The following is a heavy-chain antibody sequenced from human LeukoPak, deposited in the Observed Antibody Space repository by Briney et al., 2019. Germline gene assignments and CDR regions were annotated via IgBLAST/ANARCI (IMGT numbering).Heavy chain of an antibody. D-gene: IGHD2-21*01. Sequence: GGSLRLSCVASGFTFCDYYMSWSRQAPGKGLGWVSYISSSGSTIYYADSVKGRFTISRDNAKNSLYLQMNSLRAEDTAVYYCARDGGDTEPKGVYWGQGTLVTVSS. CDR3: ARDGGDTEPKGVY. J-gene: IGHJ4*02. CDR2: ISSSGSTI. CDR1: GFTFCDYY. V-gene: IGHV3-11*01.